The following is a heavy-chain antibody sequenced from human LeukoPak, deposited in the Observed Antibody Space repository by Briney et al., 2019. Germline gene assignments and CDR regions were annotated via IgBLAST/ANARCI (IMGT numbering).Heavy chain of an antibody. CDR1: GGSFSGYY. CDR2: INHSGST. V-gene: IGHV4-34*01. J-gene: IGHJ6*04. CDR3: ARDHSSSWFMYGMDV. D-gene: IGHD6-13*01. Sequence: SETLSLTCAVYGGSFSGYYWSWIRQPPGKGLEWIGEINHSGSTNYNPSLKSRVTISVDTSKNQFSLKLSSVTAADTAVYYCARDHSSSWFMYGMDVWGKGTTVTVSS.